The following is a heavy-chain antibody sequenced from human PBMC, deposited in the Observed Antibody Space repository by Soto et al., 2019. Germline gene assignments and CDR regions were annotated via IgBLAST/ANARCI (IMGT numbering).Heavy chain of an antibody. Sequence: PSETLSLTCAVSGGSISSSNWWSWIRQPPGKGLEWIGEINHSGSTNYNPSLKSRVTISVDTSKNQFSLKLSSVTAADTAVYYCARVIEPPNWFDPWGQGTLVTV. CDR2: INHSGST. V-gene: IGHV4-4*02. CDR1: GGSISSSNW. CDR3: ARVIEPPNWFDP. J-gene: IGHJ5*02.